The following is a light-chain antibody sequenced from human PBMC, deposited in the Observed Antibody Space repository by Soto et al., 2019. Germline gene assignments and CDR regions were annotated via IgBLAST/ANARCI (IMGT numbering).Light chain of an antibody. J-gene: IGLJ2*01. CDR2: GNS. CDR1: SSNIGAGYD. Sequence: QSVLTQPPSVSGAPGQRVTISCTGSSSNIGAGYDVHWYQQLPGTAPKLLTYGNSNRPSGVPDRFSGYKSGTSASLAIAGLEAEDEADYYCQSYDSSLSGVVFGGGTALTVL. CDR3: QSYDSSLSGVV. V-gene: IGLV1-40*01.